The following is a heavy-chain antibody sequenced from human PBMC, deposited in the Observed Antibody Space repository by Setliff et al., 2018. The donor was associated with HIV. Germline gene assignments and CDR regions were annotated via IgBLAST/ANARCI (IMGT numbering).Heavy chain of an antibody. V-gene: IGHV3-23*01. CDR1: GFTFSSYA. Sequence: SLQISCAASGFTFSSYAMSWVRQAPGQGLEWVSAISGSGGSTYYADSVKGRFTISRDNSKNTLYLQMNSLRAEDTAVYYCAKDPRAAVATICDYWGQGTRGTVSS. J-gene: IGHJ4*02. CDR2: ISGSGGST. CDR3: AKDPRAAVATICDY. D-gene: IGHD5-12*01.